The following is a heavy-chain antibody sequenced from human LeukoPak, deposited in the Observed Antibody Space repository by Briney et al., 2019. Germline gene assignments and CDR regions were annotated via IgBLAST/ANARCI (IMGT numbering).Heavy chain of an antibody. J-gene: IGHJ3*02. CDR3: ARDSRRELLHAFDI. V-gene: IGHV4-59*01. Sequence: SETLSLTCTVSGGSISTYYWSCIRQPPGKGLEWIAYIDYSASTNYNPSLKSRVTISVDTSKNQFSLKLSSVTAADTAVYYCARDSRRELLHAFDIWGQGTMVTVSS. CDR1: GGSISTYY. D-gene: IGHD1-26*01. CDR2: IDYSAST.